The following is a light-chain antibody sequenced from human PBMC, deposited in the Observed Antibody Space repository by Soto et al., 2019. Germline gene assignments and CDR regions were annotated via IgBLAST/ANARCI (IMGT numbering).Light chain of an antibody. CDR3: SSYTSSSTRV. J-gene: IGLJ1*01. CDR1: SSDVGGYKY. CDR2: DIR. V-gene: IGLV2-14*03. Sequence: QSARTQPASVSGSPGQSITISCTGTSSDVGGYKYVSWYQQHPGKAPKLMIYDIRNRPSGVSNRFSGSKSGNTASLTISGLQAEDEADYYCSSYTSSSTRVFGTGTKLNVL.